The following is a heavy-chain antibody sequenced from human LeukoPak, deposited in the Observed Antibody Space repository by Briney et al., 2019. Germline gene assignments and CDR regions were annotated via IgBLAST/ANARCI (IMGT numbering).Heavy chain of an antibody. J-gene: IGHJ4*02. Sequence: PGGSLRLSCAASGFTFHNYAMSWVRQAPGKGLEWVSAISSSGDITFYADTVKGRFTISRDNSRYTLYLQMNSLRAEDTAVYYCARDSSIAAAGTRLFDYWGQGTLVTVSS. V-gene: IGHV3-23*01. CDR1: GFTFHNYA. CDR3: ARDSSIAAAGTRLFDY. CDR2: ISSSGDIT. D-gene: IGHD6-13*01.